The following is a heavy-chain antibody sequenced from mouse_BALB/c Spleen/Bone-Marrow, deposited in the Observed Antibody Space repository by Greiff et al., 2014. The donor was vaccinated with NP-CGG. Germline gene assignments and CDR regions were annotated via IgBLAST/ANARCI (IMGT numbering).Heavy chain of an antibody. Sequence: QVQLQQSGAELARPGASVKLSCKASGYTFTSYWMQWVKQRPGQGLEWIGAIYPGDGDTRYTQKFKGKATLTADESSSTAYMQLSSLASEDSAVYYCARSGNYWYFDVWGAGTTVTVSS. V-gene: IGHV1-87*01. CDR2: IYPGDGDT. CDR1: GYTFTSYW. D-gene: IGHD2-1*01. J-gene: IGHJ1*01. CDR3: ARSGNYWYFDV.